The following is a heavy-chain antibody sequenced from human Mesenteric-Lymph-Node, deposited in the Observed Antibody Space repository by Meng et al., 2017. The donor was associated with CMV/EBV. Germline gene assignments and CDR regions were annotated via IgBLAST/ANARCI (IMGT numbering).Heavy chain of an antibody. CDR1: GFTFSSYA. Sequence: GESLKISCAASGFTFSSYAMSWVRQAPGKGLVWVSRINSDGSTTSYADSVKGRFTISRDNAKNTLYLQMNSLRAEDTAVYYCARELLYDSSGFDYWGQGTLVTVSS. J-gene: IGHJ4*02. V-gene: IGHV3-74*01. D-gene: IGHD3-22*01. CDR3: ARELLYDSSGFDY. CDR2: INSDGSTT.